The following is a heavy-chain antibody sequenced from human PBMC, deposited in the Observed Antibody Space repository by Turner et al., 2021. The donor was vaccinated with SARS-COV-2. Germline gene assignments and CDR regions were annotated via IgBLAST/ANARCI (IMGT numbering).Heavy chain of an antibody. CDR2: IYYSGRT. J-gene: IGHJ5*02. CDR3: ARRSEGYYGSGSHWFDP. V-gene: IGHV4-39*01. Sequence: QLQLQESGPGLVKPSETLSLTCTVSGGSISSSPYYWGWIRQPPGKGLEWIGSIYYSGRTYYNPSLKSRVTISVDTSKNQFSLKLSSVTAADTAVYCARRSEGYYGSGSHWFDPWGQGTLVTVSS. CDR1: GGSISSSPYY. D-gene: IGHD3-10*01.